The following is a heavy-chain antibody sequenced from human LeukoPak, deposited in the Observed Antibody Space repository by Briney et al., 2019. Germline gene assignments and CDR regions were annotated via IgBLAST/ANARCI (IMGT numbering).Heavy chain of an antibody. Sequence: GGSLRLSCAASGFTVSSIYKNWVRQAPEKGLEWVSIIYSGGTTYYADSVKGRFTISRDNSKNTLYLQMNSLRAEDTAVYYCARGSASSGYYNYDYWGQGTLVTVSS. CDR3: ARGSASSGYYNYDY. CDR2: IYSGGTT. V-gene: IGHV3-66*01. CDR1: GFTVSSIY. J-gene: IGHJ4*02. D-gene: IGHD3-22*01.